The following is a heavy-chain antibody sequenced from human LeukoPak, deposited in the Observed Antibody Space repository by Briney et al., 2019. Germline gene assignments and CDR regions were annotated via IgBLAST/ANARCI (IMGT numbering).Heavy chain of an antibody. D-gene: IGHD2-2*01. CDR1: GFTFSSYW. CDR3: ARDPSGIVVVPAAISEFWRFDP. Sequence: GGSLRLSCAASGFTFSSYWMSWIRQAPGKGLEWVSYISSSGSTIYYADSVKGRFTISRDNAKNSLYLQMNSLRAEDTAVYYCARDPSGIVVVPAAISEFWRFDPWGQGTLVTVSS. CDR2: ISSSGSTI. J-gene: IGHJ5*02. V-gene: IGHV3-11*04.